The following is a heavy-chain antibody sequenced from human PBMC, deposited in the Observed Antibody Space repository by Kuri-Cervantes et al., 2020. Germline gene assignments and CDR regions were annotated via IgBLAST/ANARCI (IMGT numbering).Heavy chain of an antibody. CDR3: ARRLASGSYQRLDY. CDR2: IWFDGSTK. CDR1: GFTFSDYY. Sequence: GESLKISCAASGFTFSDYYMSWVRQAPGKGLEWVAVIWFDGSTKYYADSVKGRFTISRDNSKNTLFLQMNSLRAEDTAVYYCARRLASGSYQRLDYWGQGTLVTVSS. J-gene: IGHJ4*02. D-gene: IGHD1-26*01. V-gene: IGHV3-33*08.